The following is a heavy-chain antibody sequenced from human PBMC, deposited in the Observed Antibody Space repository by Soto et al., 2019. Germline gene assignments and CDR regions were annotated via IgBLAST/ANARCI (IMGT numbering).Heavy chain of an antibody. CDR2: VSGSGSST. D-gene: IGHD2-2*01. Sequence: EVQLLESGGGLVQPGGSLRLSCAASGFTFSSYAMSWVRQAPGKGLEWVSSVSGSGSSTYYADSVKGRFTISRDNSKNTLYLQMNSLRAEDTAVDFCAKYQSTTLTNFDYWGQGTLATVSS. J-gene: IGHJ4*02. V-gene: IGHV3-23*01. CDR3: AKYQSTTLTNFDY. CDR1: GFTFSSYA.